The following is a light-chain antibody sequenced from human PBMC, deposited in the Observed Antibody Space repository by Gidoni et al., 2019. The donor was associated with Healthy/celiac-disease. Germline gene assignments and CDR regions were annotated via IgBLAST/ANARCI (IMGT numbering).Light chain of an antibody. CDR1: QSVSSY. V-gene: IGKV3-11*02. CDR3: QQRSNWPLT. J-gene: IGKJ4*01. CDR2: DAS. Sequence: EIVFTQSPATLSLSPGERATLSCRASQSVSSYLDWYQQKPVQAPRLLIYDASNRATGIPARFSGSGSGRDFTLTISSLEPEDFAVYYCQQRSNWPLTFGGGTKVEIK.